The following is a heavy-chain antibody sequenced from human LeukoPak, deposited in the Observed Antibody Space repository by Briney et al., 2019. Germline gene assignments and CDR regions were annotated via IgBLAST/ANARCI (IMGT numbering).Heavy chain of an antibody. Sequence: ASVKVSCKASGYTFTSYYIHWVRQAPGQGLEWMGIINPSGGSTSYAQKFQGRVTMTRDTSTSTVYMELSSLRSEDTAVYYCARGSRSYRHQNNWFDPWGQGTLVTVSS. V-gene: IGHV1-46*01. D-gene: IGHD3-16*02. CDR3: ARGSRSYRHQNNWFDP. CDR2: INPSGGST. J-gene: IGHJ5*02. CDR1: GYTFTSYY.